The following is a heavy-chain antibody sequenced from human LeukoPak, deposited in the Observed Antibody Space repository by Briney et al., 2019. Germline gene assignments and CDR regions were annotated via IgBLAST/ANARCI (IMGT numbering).Heavy chain of an antibody. Sequence: SGTLSLTCAVSGDSISSTHWWTWVRQSPGKGLEWIGEIYYSGTTNYNPSLKSRVTVSVDTSKNQFSLKLSSVTAADTAVYYCARGNHYDFWSGYYTRDYYGMDVWGQGTTVTVSS. CDR1: GDSISSTHW. J-gene: IGHJ6*02. V-gene: IGHV4-4*02. CDR3: ARGNHYDFWSGYYTRDYYGMDV. D-gene: IGHD3-3*01. CDR2: IYYSGTT.